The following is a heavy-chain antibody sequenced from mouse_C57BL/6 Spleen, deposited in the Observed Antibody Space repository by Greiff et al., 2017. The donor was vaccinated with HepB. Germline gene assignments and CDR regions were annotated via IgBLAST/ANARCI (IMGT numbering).Heavy chain of an antibody. CDR2: IYPGSGST. V-gene: IGHV1-55*01. Sequence: QVQLQQPGAELVKPGASVKMSCKASGYTFTSYWITWVKQRPGQGLEWIGDIYPGSGSTNYNEKFKSKATLTVDTSSSTAYMQLSSLTSEDSAVYYCARTGGDSSGYGIDYWGQGTTLTVSS. D-gene: IGHD3-2*02. CDR3: ARTGGDSSGYGIDY. J-gene: IGHJ2*01. CDR1: GYTFTSYW.